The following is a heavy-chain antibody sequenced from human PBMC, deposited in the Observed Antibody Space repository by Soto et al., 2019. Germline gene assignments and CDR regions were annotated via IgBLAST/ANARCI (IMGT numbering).Heavy chain of an antibody. Sequence: QVQLVESGGGVVQPGRSLRLSCAASGFTFRSYAMHWVRQAPGKGMECVAVIAYDGSNKFYRDYVRGRFTISRDNSENTLYLQINSLRYEDTAVYYCARGDREDIAVVIVVRTGEYGVDVWGQGTTVTVSS. V-gene: IGHV3-30-3*01. CDR1: GFTFRSYA. J-gene: IGHJ6*02. CDR2: IAYDGSNK. CDR3: ARGDREDIAVVIVVRTGEYGVDV. D-gene: IGHD2-15*01.